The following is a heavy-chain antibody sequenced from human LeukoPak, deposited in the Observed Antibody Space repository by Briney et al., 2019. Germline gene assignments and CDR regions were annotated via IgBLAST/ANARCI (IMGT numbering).Heavy chain of an antibody. V-gene: IGHV1-46*01. J-gene: IGHJ4*02. CDR3: ARDFWASEGHHYYGSGSYEY. Sequence: GASVKVSCKASGYTFTSYYMHWVRQAPGQGLEWMGIINPSGGSTSYAQKFQGRVTMTRDTSTSTVYMELSSLRSEDTAVYYCARDFWASEGHHYYGSGSYEYWGQGTLVTVSS. CDR2: INPSGGST. D-gene: IGHD3-10*01. CDR1: GYTFTSYY.